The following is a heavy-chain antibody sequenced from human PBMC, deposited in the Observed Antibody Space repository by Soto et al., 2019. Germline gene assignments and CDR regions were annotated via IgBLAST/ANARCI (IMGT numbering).Heavy chain of an antibody. V-gene: IGHV4-31*03. D-gene: IGHD3-22*01. CDR1: GGSISSGGYY. CDR3: ARGGKTMTDY. J-gene: IGHJ4*02. CDR2: IYYSGST. Sequence: QVQLQESGPGLVKPSQTLSLTCTVSGGSISSGGYYWSWIRQHPGKGLEWIGYIYYSGSTYYNPSLKSRVXIXXDTANNQFSLKLSSVTAADTAVYYCARGGKTMTDYWGQGTLVTVSS.